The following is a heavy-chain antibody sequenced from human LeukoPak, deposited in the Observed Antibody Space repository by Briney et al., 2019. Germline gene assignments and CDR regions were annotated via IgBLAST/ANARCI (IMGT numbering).Heavy chain of an antibody. D-gene: IGHD3-3*01. CDR3: ASGRITIFGVDSMDV. CDR1: GGSFSGYY. CDR2: INHSGST. J-gene: IGHJ6*04. Sequence: SETLSLTCAAYGGSFSGYYWSWIRQPPGKGLEWIGEINHSGSTNYNPSLKSRVTISVDTSKNQFSLKLSSVTAADTAVYYCASGRITIFGVDSMDVWGKGTTVTVSS. V-gene: IGHV4-34*01.